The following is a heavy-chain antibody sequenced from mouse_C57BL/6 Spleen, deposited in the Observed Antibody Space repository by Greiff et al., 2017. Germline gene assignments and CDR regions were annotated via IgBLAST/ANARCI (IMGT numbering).Heavy chain of an antibody. CDR1: GYTFTSYW. D-gene: IGHD2-1*01. J-gene: IGHJ4*01. Sequence: QVQLQQPGAELVKPGASVKMSCKASGYTFTSYWITWVKQRPGQGLEWIGDIYPGSGSTYYNEKFKSKATLTIDTSSSTAYMQLSSLTSEDSAVYYCARGGGNYVYAMDYWGQGTSVTVSS. V-gene: IGHV1-55*01. CDR2: IYPGSGST. CDR3: ARGGGNYVYAMDY.